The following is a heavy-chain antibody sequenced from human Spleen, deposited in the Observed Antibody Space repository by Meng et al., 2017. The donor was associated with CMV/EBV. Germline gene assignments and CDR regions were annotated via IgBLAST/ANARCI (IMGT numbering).Heavy chain of an antibody. J-gene: IGHJ4*02. V-gene: IGHV3-7*01. CDR2: INQDGSEK. CDR1: GFHFSTYW. CDR3: ARAGGVYYDSSGHFEY. Sequence: GGSLRLSCAASGFHFSTYWMSWVRQAPGKALEWVANINQDGSEKNYVASVKGRFTISRDNAKNSMYLQMNSLRAEDTAVYYCARAGGVYYDSSGHFEYWGQGTLVTVSS. D-gene: IGHD3-22*01.